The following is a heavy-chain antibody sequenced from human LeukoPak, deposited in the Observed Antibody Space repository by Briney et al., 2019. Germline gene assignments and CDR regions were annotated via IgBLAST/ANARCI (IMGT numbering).Heavy chain of an antibody. CDR2: IYYSGST. V-gene: IGHV4-59*12. Sequence: PSETLSLTCTVSGGSISSYYWSWIRQPPGKGLEWIGYIYYSGSTNYNPSLKSRVTISVDTSKNQFSPKLSSVTAADTAVHYCARDPDIAAAGYFDYWGQGTLVTVSS. J-gene: IGHJ4*02. CDR3: ARDPDIAAAGYFDY. CDR1: GGSISSYY. D-gene: IGHD6-13*01.